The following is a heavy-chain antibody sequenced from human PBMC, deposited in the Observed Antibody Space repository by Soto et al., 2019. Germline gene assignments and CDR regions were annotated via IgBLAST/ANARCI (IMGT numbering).Heavy chain of an antibody. CDR1: GITVGSRA. CDR2: ITDTGGDT. D-gene: IGHD3-10*01. Sequence: PGGSLRLSCVASGITVGSRAMRWVRQAPGEGLEWVSTITDTGGDTKYADSVRGRFTMSRDNSKKTLYLQMNSLRVEDSALYYCARGSTDSYPGSRIFDFWGRGTLVTVSS. V-gene: IGHV3-23*01. CDR3: ARGSTDSYPGSRIFDF. J-gene: IGHJ4*02.